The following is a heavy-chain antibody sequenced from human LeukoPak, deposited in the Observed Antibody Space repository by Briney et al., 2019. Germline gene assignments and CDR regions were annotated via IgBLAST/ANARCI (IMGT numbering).Heavy chain of an antibody. CDR2: IYTSGST. Sequence: SETLSLTCTVSGGSISSYYWSWMRQPAGKGLEWIGRIYTSGSTNYNPSLKSRVTMSVDTSENQISLKLSSVTAADTAVYYCARNYGDYSYYYYYYYMDVWGKGTTVTVSS. D-gene: IGHD4-17*01. J-gene: IGHJ6*03. V-gene: IGHV4-4*07. CDR3: ARNYGDYSYYYYYYYMDV. CDR1: GGSISSYY.